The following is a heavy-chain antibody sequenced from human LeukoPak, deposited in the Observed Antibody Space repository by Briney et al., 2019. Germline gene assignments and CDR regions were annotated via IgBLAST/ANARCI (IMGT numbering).Heavy chain of an antibody. CDR1: GGSIRSFS. V-gene: IGHV4-59*01. Sequence: SETLSLTCTVSGGSIRSFSWTWIRQVPGKGLEWIGYIHHNGSTNYNPSLKSRVTISGDTSKNQFSLRLSSVTAADTAVYYCAKGGTVEKGFDYWGQGTLVTVSS. D-gene: IGHD4-23*01. CDR3: AKGGTVEKGFDY. J-gene: IGHJ4*02. CDR2: IHHNGST.